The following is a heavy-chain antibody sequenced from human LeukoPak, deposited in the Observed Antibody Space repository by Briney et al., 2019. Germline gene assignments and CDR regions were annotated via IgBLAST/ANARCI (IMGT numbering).Heavy chain of an antibody. V-gene: IGHV3-23*01. J-gene: IGHJ5*02. CDR2: ISGSGGST. CDR1: GFTFSSYA. CDR3: AKYYDFWSGYYNSGPNWFDP. Sequence: GGSLRLSCAASGFTFSSYAMSWVRQAPGKGLEWVSAISGSGGSTYYADSVKGRFTISRDNSKNTLYLQMNSLRAEDTAVYYRAKYYDFWSGYYNSGPNWFDPWGQGTLVTVSS. D-gene: IGHD3-3*01.